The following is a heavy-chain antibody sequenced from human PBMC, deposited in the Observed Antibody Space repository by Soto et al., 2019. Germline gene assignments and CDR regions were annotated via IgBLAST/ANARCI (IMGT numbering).Heavy chain of an antibody. CDR2: INAGNGNT. D-gene: IGHD4-4*01. CDR1: GYTFTSYA. V-gene: IGHV1-3*05. J-gene: IGHJ6*02. CDR3: ARDGDYSYYYYGMDV. Sequence: QVQLVQSGAEEKKPGASVKVSCKAFGYTFTSYAMHWVRQAPGQRLEWMGWINAGNGNTKYSQKFQGRVTITRDTSASTAYMELSSLRSEDTAVYYCARDGDYSYYYYGMDVWGQGTTVTVSS.